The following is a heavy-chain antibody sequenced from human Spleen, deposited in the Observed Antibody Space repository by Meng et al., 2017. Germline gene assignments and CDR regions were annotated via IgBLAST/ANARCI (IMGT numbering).Heavy chain of an antibody. CDR1: GGSFSGYY. J-gene: IGHJ4*02. CDR3: ARATPSSPPDY. Sequence: QVPLQQWGAGLLKPSETLSLTCAVYGGSFSGYYWSWIRQPPGKGLEWIGEINRSGSTNYNPSLKSRVTISVDTSKNQFSLKLSSVTAADTAVYYCARATPSSPPDYWGQGTLVTVSS. D-gene: IGHD6-13*01. V-gene: IGHV4-34*01. CDR2: INRSGST.